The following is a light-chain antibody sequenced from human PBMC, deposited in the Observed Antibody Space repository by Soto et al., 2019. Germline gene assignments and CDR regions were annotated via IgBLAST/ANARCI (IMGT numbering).Light chain of an antibody. J-gene: IGKJ1*01. Sequence: DIQLTQSPSALSASVGDRVTITCRASQSISSYLNWYQQKPGKAPKLLIYAASSLQSGVPPRFSGDGSETDFTLTISSLQRDDFGTYYCQQYSRLWSFGQGTKGDIK. CDR2: AAS. V-gene: IGKV1-39*01. CDR1: QSISSY. CDR3: QQYSRLWS.